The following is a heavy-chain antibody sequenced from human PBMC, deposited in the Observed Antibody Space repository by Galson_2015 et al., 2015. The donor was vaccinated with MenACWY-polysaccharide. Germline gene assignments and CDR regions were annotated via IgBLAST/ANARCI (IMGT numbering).Heavy chain of an antibody. CDR1: GFTFSSYG. CDR3: AKWFGRSGCIDS. D-gene: IGHD3-10*01. CDR2: ISGSGSST. V-gene: IGHV3-23*01. J-gene: IGHJ4*02. Sequence: SLRLSCAASGFTFSSYGMHWVRQAPGKGLEWVSAISGSGSSTYYADSVKGRFTISRDNSKNTLYLQMNSLRAEDTAVYYCAKWFGRSGCIDSWGQGTLVTVSS.